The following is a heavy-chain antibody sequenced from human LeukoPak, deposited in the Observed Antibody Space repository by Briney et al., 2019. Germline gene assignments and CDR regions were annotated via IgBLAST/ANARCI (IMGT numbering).Heavy chain of an antibody. D-gene: IGHD3-3*01. CDR2: INTSGGST. Sequence: ASVKVSCKASGYTFTSYYMHWVRQAPGQGLEWMGIINTSGGSTSYAQKFQGRVTMTRDTSTSTVYMELSSLRSEDTAVYYCARGSSITIFGVVPNWFDPWGQGTLVTVSS. CDR1: GYTFTSYY. V-gene: IGHV1-46*01. J-gene: IGHJ5*02. CDR3: ARGSSITIFGVVPNWFDP.